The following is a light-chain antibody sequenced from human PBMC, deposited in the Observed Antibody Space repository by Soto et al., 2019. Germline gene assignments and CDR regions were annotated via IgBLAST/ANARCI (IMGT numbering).Light chain of an antibody. Sequence: DIVMTQSPGSLAVSLVERATINCKSSQSVLYSSNNKNYLAWYQQKPGQPPKLLIYWASTRESGVPDRFSGSGSGTDFTLTISSLQAEDVAVYYCQQYYSTPWTFGQGTKVDIK. CDR3: QQYYSTPWT. CDR1: QSVLYSSNNKNY. CDR2: WAS. V-gene: IGKV4-1*01. J-gene: IGKJ1*01.